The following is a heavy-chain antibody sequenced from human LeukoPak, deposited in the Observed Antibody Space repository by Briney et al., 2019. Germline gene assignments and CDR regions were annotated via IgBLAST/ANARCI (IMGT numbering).Heavy chain of an antibody. CDR3: ARGGFGGGYFDD. J-gene: IGHJ4*02. D-gene: IGHD3-10*01. CDR2: IYSGDNT. CDR1: GFPVSSNY. Sequence: GGSLRLSCAASGFPVSSNYMNWVRQAPGKGLEWVSIIYSGDNTYYADSVKGRFTISRDNSKNTSYLKMNSLRAEDTAVYYCARGGFGGGYFDDWGQGTLVTVSS. V-gene: IGHV3-66*02.